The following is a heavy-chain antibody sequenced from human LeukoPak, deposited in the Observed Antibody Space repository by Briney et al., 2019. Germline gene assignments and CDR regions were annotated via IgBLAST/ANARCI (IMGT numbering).Heavy chain of an antibody. CDR2: INYRGST. CDR1: GGSISSYY. Sequence: SETLSLTCTVSGGSISSYYWSWIRQPPGKGLEWIGYINYRGSTNYNPSLKSRVTISVDTSKEQFSLRLTSVTATDTAVYYCARHGDYGNYFYYGLDVRGQGTTVTVSS. J-gene: IGHJ6*02. D-gene: IGHD4-17*01. V-gene: IGHV4-59*08. CDR3: ARHGDYGNYFYYGLDV.